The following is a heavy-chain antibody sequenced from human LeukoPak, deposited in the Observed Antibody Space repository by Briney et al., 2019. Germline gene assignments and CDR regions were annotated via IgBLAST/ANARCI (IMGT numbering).Heavy chain of an antibody. Sequence: KPSETLSLTCAVSGGSITTGIYYWGWIRQPPGKGLEWIGNIYYSGITHYNPSFESRLTISVDTSKNQFSLKLSSVTAADTAVYYCVRHGSGYTSSWYCPLDYWGHGTLVTVSS. CDR2: IYYSGIT. V-gene: IGHV4-39*01. CDR1: GGSITTGIYY. D-gene: IGHD6-13*01. J-gene: IGHJ4*01. CDR3: VRHGSGYTSSWYCPLDY.